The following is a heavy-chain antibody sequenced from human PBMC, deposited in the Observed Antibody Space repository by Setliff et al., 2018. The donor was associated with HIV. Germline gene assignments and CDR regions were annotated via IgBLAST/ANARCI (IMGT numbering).Heavy chain of an antibody. V-gene: IGHV3-15*01. CDR3: TSNVDTPLLIIDD. CDR1: GFTFSNAW. J-gene: IGHJ4*02. D-gene: IGHD5-18*01. Sequence: GGSLRLSCAASGFTFSNAWMNWVRQAPGKGLEWVGRIKSKTEGGATHYAAPVKGRFTISRDDSKNTLSLQMNSLKTEDTAVYYCTSNVDTPLLIIDDWGQGTLVTVSS. CDR2: IKSKTEGGAT.